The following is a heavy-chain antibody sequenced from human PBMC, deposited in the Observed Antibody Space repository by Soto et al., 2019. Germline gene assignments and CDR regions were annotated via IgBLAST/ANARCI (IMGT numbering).Heavy chain of an antibody. CDR1: GASISRNSYY. CDR3: ARHNGPLYVGYYYDMDV. Sequence: PTKTLSLTSSVSGASISRNSYYWGWIRQPPGKGLEWIGSIYYSGSTHYSPSLKSRIIMSIDTSTNQFSLKLSSVTAADTAVYYCARHNGPLYVGYYYDMDVWGQGTTVT. J-gene: IGHJ6*02. CDR2: IYYSGST. V-gene: IGHV4-39*01. D-gene: IGHD3-16*01.